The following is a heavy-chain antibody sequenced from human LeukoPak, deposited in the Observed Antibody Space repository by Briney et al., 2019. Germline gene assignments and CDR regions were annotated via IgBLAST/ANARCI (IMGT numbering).Heavy chain of an antibody. V-gene: IGHV3-74*01. CDR1: GFTFSDTW. CDR2: IRSDGSDT. J-gene: IGHJ5*02. Sequence: PGGSLRLSCAASGFTFSDTWMHWVRQAPGKGQVWVSRIRSDGSDTRYAESVKGRLTISRDNAKNTLYLQMNSLRAEDTAVYCCATDSGWFDPWGQGTLVTVSS. CDR3: ATDSGWFDP.